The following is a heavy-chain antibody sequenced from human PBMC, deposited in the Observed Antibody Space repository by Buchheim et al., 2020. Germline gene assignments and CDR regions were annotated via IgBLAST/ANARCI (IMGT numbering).Heavy chain of an antibody. CDR1: GGSISSDDYS. CDR3: ARAPMVRGGYYFDY. J-gene: IGHJ4*02. V-gene: IGHV4-30-2*01. Sequence: QLQLQESGSGLVKPSQTLSLTCAVSGGSISSDDYSWNWIRQPPGRGLEWIGYIYHSGSTYYNPSLESRVTISVDRSKNQFSLKLSSVTAPGTAVYYCARAPMVRGGYYFDYWGQGTL. D-gene: IGHD3-10*01. CDR2: IYHSGST.